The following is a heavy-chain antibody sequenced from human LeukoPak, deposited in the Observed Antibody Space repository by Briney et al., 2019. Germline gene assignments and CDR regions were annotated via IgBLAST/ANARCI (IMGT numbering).Heavy chain of an antibody. J-gene: IGHJ4*02. D-gene: IGHD3-3*01. CDR1: GFTFSSYA. Sequence: GGSLRLSCAASGFTFSSYAMHWVRQAPGKGLEYVSAISSNGGSTYYANSVKGRFTISRDNSKNTLYLQMNSLRAEDTAVYYLGRETSRGFFGWFIIRGALDFWGQGTLVPVSS. CDR2: ISSNGGST. CDR3: GRETSRGFFGWFIIRGALDF. V-gene: IGHV3-64*01.